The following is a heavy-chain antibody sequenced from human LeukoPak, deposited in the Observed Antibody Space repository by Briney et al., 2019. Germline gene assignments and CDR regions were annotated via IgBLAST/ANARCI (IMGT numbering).Heavy chain of an antibody. J-gene: IGHJ4*02. CDR1: GYTLNTYG. Sequence: ASVKVSCKASGYTLNTYGVSWVRQAPGQGLEWMGWISGYNDKKEFAQKFQGRVTMTTDASTDTAYMELRSLTYDDTAVYYCARDRDSIAVAGSPRYCDYWGQGSLVIVSS. CDR3: ARDRDSIAVAGSPRYCDY. D-gene: IGHD6-19*01. V-gene: IGHV1-18*01. CDR2: ISGYNDKK.